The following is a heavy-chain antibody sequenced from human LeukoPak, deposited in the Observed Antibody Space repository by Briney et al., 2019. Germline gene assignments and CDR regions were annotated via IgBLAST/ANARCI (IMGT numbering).Heavy chain of an antibody. V-gene: IGHV3-43*02. Sequence: GGSLRLSCAASGFTFDDYAMHWGRQAPGKGLEWVSLISGDGGSTYYADSVKGRFTISRDNSKNSLYLQMNSLRTEDTALYYCAPLGYCSSTSCRDGIDYWGQGTLVTVSS. J-gene: IGHJ4*02. CDR1: GFTFDDYA. CDR2: ISGDGGST. D-gene: IGHD2-2*01. CDR3: APLGYCSSTSCRDGIDY.